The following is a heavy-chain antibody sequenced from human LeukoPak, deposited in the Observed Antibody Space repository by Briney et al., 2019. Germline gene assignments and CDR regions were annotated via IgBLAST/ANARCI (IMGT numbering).Heavy chain of an antibody. Sequence: GGSLRLSCAASGFTFSSYAMSWVRQAPGKGLKWVSAISGSGGSTYYADSVKGRFTISRDNSKNTLYLQMNSLRAEDTAVYYCAKGMEQWLVTELDYWGQGTLVTVSS. D-gene: IGHD6-19*01. V-gene: IGHV3-23*01. CDR2: ISGSGGST. J-gene: IGHJ4*02. CDR3: AKGMEQWLVTELDY. CDR1: GFTFSSYA.